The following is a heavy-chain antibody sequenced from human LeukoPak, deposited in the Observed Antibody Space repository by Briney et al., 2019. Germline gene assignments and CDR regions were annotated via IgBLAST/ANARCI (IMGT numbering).Heavy chain of an antibody. D-gene: IGHD3-16*02. CDR3: ARDGASYSFDY. J-gene: IGHJ4*02. CDR2: IWYDGSSK. Sequence: GGSLRLSCAASGFTFRSYGMHWVRQAPGKGLEWVALIWYDGSSKDYADSVKGRLTISRDNLKNTLYLQMNSLRAEDTAVYYCARDGASYSFDYWGQGTLVTVSS. CDR1: GFTFRSYG. V-gene: IGHV3-33*01.